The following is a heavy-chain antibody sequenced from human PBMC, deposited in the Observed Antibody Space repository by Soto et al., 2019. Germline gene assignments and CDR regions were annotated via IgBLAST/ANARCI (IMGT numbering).Heavy chain of an antibody. V-gene: IGHV4-31*03. Sequence: QVQLQESGPGLVKPSQTLSLTCTVSGGSISSGGYYWSWIRQHPGKGLEWIGYIYYSGSTYYNPSLKSRVTISVDTSKNQFSLKLSSVTAADTAVYYCARVSREIVGATTRVWFDPWGQGTLVTVST. J-gene: IGHJ5*01. D-gene: IGHD1-26*01. CDR1: GGSISSGGYY. CDR3: ARVSREIVGATTRVWFDP. CDR2: IYYSGST.